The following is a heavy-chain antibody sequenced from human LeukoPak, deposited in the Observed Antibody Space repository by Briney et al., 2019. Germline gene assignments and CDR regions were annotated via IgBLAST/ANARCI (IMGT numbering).Heavy chain of an antibody. CDR3: AIDLTWRPTITVTVGWFDP. D-gene: IGHD4-17*01. V-gene: IGHV3-13*01. CDR2: IGTASDT. CDR1: GFTFSSFD. J-gene: IGHJ5*02. Sequence: PGGSLRLSCAASGFTFSSFDMHWVRQPTGQGLEWVSTIGTASDTYYPGSVEGRFTLSRDNAKNSLYLQMNSLTAGDTAVYYCAIDLTWRPTITVTVGWFDPWGQGTLVTVSS.